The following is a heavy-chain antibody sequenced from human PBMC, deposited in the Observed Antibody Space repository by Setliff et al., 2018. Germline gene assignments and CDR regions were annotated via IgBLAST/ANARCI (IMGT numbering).Heavy chain of an antibody. CDR1: GGSISSSSYY. J-gene: IGHJ4*02. Sequence: SETLSLTCTVSGGSISSSSYYWSWIRQPAGKGLEWIGYVYSSGITNYNPSLKSRVTMSVDTSKNQFSLKLSSVTAADTAVYYCARETTAWGYVDTAMVTFIDQWGQGTLVTVSS. V-gene: IGHV4-61*01. D-gene: IGHD5-18*01. CDR3: ARETTAWGYVDTAMVTFIDQ. CDR2: VYSSGIT.